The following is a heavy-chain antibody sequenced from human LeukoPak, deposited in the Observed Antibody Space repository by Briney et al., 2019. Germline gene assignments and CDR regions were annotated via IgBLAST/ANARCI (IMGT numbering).Heavy chain of an antibody. CDR2: ISSSSSYI. Sequence: GGSLRLSCAASGFTFSSYSMNWVRQAPGKGLEWVSSISSSSSYIYYAGSVKGRFTISRDNAKNSLCLQMNSLRAEDTAVYYYARDSSGYYTHFDYWGQGTLVTVSS. V-gene: IGHV3-21*01. D-gene: IGHD3-22*01. CDR1: GFTFSSYS. CDR3: ARDSSGYYTHFDY. J-gene: IGHJ4*02.